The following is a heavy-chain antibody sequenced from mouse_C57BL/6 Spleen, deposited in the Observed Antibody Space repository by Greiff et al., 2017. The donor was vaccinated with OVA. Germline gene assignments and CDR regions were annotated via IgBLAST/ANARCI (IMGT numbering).Heavy chain of an antibody. Sequence: EVKLVESGPGMVKPSQSLSLTCTVTGYSITSGYDWHWIRHFPGNKLEWMGYISYSGSTNYNPSLKSRISITHDTSKNHFFLKFNSVTTEDTAAYCGARGSDSNGSFDVWGTGTTVTVSS. V-gene: IGHV3-1*01. J-gene: IGHJ1*03. CDR3: ARGSDSNGSFDV. CDR2: ISYSGST. D-gene: IGHD2-5*01. CDR1: GYSITSGYD.